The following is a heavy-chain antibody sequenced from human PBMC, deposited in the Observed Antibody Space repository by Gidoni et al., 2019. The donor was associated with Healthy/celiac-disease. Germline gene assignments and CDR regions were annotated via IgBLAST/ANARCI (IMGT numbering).Heavy chain of an antibody. CDR1: GGSFSGYY. J-gene: IGHJ4*02. D-gene: IGHD5-12*01. Sequence: QVQLQQWGAGLLKPSETLSLTCAVYGGSFSGYYWSWIRQPPGKGLEWIGEINHSGSTNYNPSLKSRVTISVDTSKNQFSLKLSSVTAADTAVYYCARSVFSGYGLNYWGQGTLVTVSS. CDR3: ARSVFSGYGLNY. V-gene: IGHV4-34*01. CDR2: INHSGST.